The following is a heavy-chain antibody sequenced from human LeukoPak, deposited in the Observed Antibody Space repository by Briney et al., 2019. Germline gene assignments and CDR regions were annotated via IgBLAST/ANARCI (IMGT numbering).Heavy chain of an antibody. Sequence: SVTVSCKASGGTFSSYAISWVRQAPGQGLEWMGRIIPIFGTANYAQKFQGRVTITTDESTSTAYMELSSLRSEDTAVYYCARGRYYDILTGYYGIFDYWGQGTLVTVSS. J-gene: IGHJ4*02. D-gene: IGHD3-9*01. CDR2: IIPIFGTA. V-gene: IGHV1-69*05. CDR3: ARGRYYDILTGYYGIFDY. CDR1: GGTFSSYA.